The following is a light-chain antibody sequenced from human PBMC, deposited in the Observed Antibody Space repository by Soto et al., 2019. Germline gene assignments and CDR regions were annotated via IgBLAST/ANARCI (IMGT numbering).Light chain of an antibody. Sequence: EIVLTQSPGTLSLSPGERATLSCRASQNVDTNYLAWYQQKPGQAPRIIIFGASGRATGIPDRFSGSGSGTDFTLTISSLEPEDFAVYYCQQRNNWPPTWTFGQGTKVDIK. CDR1: QNVDTNY. CDR2: GAS. CDR3: QQRNNWPPTWT. V-gene: IGKV3D-20*02. J-gene: IGKJ1*01.